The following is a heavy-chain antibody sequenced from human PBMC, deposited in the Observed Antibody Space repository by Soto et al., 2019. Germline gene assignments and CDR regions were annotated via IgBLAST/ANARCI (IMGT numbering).Heavy chain of an antibody. D-gene: IGHD3-22*01. J-gene: IGHJ4*02. CDR2: FDPEDGET. CDR1: GYTLTELS. Sequence: GASVKVSCKVSGYTLTELSMHWVRQAPGKGLEWMGGFDPEDGETIYAQKFQGRVTMTEDTSTDTAYMELSSLRSEDTAVYYCATKDEVSRRSDPHYYDSSGYCALDYWGQGTLVTVSS. CDR3: ATKDEVSRRSDPHYYDSSGYCALDY. V-gene: IGHV1-24*01.